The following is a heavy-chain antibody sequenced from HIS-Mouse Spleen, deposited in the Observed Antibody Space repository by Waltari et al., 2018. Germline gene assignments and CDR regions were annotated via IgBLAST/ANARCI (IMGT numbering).Heavy chain of an antibody. Sequence: QVQLVESGGGVVQPGRSLRLSCAASGFTFSSYGMHWVRQATGKGLRWVAVISYDGSNKSYADSVKGRFTISRDNSKNTLYLQMNSLRAEDTAVYYCAKDKHHAFDYWGQGTLVTVSS. CDR2: ISYDGSNK. CDR3: AKDKHHAFDY. J-gene: IGHJ4*02. CDR1: GFTFSSYG. V-gene: IGHV3-30*18.